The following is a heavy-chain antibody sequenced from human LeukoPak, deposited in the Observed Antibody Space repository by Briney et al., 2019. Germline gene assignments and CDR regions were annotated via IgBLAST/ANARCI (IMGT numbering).Heavy chain of an antibody. D-gene: IGHD3-9*01. V-gene: IGHV1-18*01. CDR2: ISGYNGNT. J-gene: IGHJ4*02. CDR1: GYTFTSYG. Sequence: ASVKVSCKASGYTFTSYGITWVRQAPGQGLEWMGWISGYNGNTNYAQKLQGRVTMTTDTSTSTAYMELRSLRSDDTAAYYCATTSDTLTGYFTFDYWGQGTLVTASS. CDR3: ATTSDTLTGYFTFDY.